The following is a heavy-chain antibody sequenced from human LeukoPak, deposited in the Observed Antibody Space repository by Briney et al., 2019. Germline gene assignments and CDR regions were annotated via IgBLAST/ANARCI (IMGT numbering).Heavy chain of an antibody. CDR1: GFTFSSYG. CDR3: ASKTDYYGSGSYGY. J-gene: IGHJ4*02. D-gene: IGHD3-10*01. CDR2: IWYDGSNK. V-gene: IGHV3-33*03. Sequence: PGRSLRLSCAASGFTFSSYGMHWVRQAPGKGLEWVAVIWYDGSNKYYADSVKGRFTISRDNAKNSLYLQMNSLRAEDTAVYYCASKTDYYGSGSYGYWGQGTLVTVSS.